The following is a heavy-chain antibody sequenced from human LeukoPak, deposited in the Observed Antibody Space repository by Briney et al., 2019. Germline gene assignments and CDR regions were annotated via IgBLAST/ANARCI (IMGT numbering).Heavy chain of an antibody. CDR3: ARDRGGSGWIVH. CDR1: GYTFTSYG. J-gene: IGHJ4*02. D-gene: IGHD6-19*01. Sequence: ASVTVSFKSSGYTFTSYGISWVRQAPGQGLEWMGWISAYNGNTKYAQKLQGRVTMTTDTSTSTAYMELRSLRSDDTAVYYCARDRGGSGWIVHWGQGTLVTVSS. V-gene: IGHV1-18*01. CDR2: ISAYNGNT.